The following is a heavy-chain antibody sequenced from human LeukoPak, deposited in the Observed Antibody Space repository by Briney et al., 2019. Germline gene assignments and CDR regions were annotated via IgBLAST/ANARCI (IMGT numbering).Heavy chain of an antibody. CDR1: GYTFTSYG. D-gene: IGHD6-19*01. V-gene: IGHV1-18*04. Sequence: ASVTVSCKASGYTFTSYGISWVRQAPGQGLEWMGWISAYNGNTNYAQKLQGRVTMTTDTSTSTAYMELRSLRSDDTAVYYCATTHSSGWLFDYWGQGTLVTVSS. CDR3: ATTHSSGWLFDY. J-gene: IGHJ4*02. CDR2: ISAYNGNT.